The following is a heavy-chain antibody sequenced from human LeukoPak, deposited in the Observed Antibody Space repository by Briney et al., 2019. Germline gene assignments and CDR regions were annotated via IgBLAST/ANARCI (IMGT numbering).Heavy chain of an antibody. CDR3: ARFYGSGTYYLRYFDY. CDR2: IYYSGST. D-gene: IGHD3-10*01. Sequence: SETLSLTCSVSGGSVSRGTYYWSWIRQPPGKGLEWIVYIYYSGSTNYNPSLKRRVTISVATSKSQFSLKLRSVTAADTAVYYCARFYGSGTYYLRYFDYWGQGTLVTVSS. J-gene: IGHJ4*02. V-gene: IGHV4-61*01. CDR1: GGSVSRGTYY.